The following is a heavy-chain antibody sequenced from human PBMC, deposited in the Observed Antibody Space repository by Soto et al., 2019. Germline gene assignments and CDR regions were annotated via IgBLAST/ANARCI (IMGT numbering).Heavy chain of an antibody. D-gene: IGHD1-1*01. CDR2: ITGSSSST. Sequence: VRLVQSGGGLAKPGESLRLSCEASGFTFSYFTMNWVRQAPGKGLEWVSSITGSSSSTYYTDSVQGRFSISRDNAKNTLFLEMNSLRAEDTAVYYCAIISIQEEYYFDYWGQGVLVTVSS. CDR3: AIISIQEEYYFDY. CDR1: GFTFSYFT. V-gene: IGHV3-21*01. J-gene: IGHJ4*02.